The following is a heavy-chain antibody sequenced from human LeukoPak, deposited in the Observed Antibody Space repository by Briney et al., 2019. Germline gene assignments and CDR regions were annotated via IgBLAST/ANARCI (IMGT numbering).Heavy chain of an antibody. Sequence: PGGSLRLSCAASGFTFSSYAMSWVRQAPGKGLEWVSAISGSGGRTYYADSVKGRFSISRDNSKNTLYLLMNSLRAEDTAVYYCAKDPQWELPSPFDHWGQGTLVTVSS. V-gene: IGHV3-23*01. D-gene: IGHD1-26*01. CDR3: AKDPQWELPSPFDH. J-gene: IGHJ4*02. CDR1: GFTFSSYA. CDR2: ISGSGGRT.